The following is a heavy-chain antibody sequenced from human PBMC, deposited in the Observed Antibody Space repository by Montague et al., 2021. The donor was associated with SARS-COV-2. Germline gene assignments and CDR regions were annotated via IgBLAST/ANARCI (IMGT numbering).Heavy chain of an antibody. CDR3: AKAALGSSSYFDY. CDR2: ISGSGGRT. Sequence: SLRLSCAASGFTFSSYGMHWVRQAPGKGLEWVSAISGSGGRTYYADSVKGRFTLSRDNSKNTLYLQMNSLRAEDTAVYYCAKAALGSSSYFDYWRQGALVTVSS. J-gene: IGHJ4*02. CDR1: GFTFSSYG. V-gene: IGHV3-23*01. D-gene: IGHD6-13*01.